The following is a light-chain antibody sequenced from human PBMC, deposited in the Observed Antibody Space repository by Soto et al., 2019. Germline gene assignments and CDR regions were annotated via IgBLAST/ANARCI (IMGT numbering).Light chain of an antibody. CDR1: SSDVGGYNY. V-gene: IGLV2-11*01. CDR2: DVT. Sequence: QSALTQPRSVSGTPGQSVTISCTGTSSDVGGYNYVSWYQQHPGKAPKLMIHDVTKRPSGVPDRFSGSKSGNRASLTISGLQAEDEADYYCCSYAGSYSFDVIFGGGTKLIVL. CDR3: CSYAGSYSFDVI. J-gene: IGLJ2*01.